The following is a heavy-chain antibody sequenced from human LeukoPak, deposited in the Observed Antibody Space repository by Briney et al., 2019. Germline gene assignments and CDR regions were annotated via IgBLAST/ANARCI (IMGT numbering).Heavy chain of an antibody. J-gene: IGHJ4*02. V-gene: IGHV3-15*01. CDR3: TTDPQFRPQRRTVDY. D-gene: IGHD2-2*01. CDR1: GFTFSNAW. CDR2: IKSKTDGGTT. Sequence: PGGSLRLSCAASGFTFSNAWMSWVRQAPGKGLEWVGRIKSKTDGGTTDYAAPVKGRFTISRDDSKNTLYLQMNSLKTEDTAVYYCTTDPQFRPQRRTVDYWGQGTLVTVSS.